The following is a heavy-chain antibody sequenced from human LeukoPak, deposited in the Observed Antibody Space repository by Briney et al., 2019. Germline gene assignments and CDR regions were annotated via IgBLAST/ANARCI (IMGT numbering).Heavy chain of an antibody. V-gene: IGHV3-23*01. CDR2: ISGSGGST. Sequence: GGSLRLSCAASGFTFSSDAMSWVRQAPGKGLGWVSAISGSGGSTYYADSVKGRFTISRDNSNNTLYLQMTSLRAEDTAVYYCAKGRHRPESFQHWGQGTLVTVSS. CDR1: GFTFSSDA. CDR3: AKGRHRPESFQH. J-gene: IGHJ1*01.